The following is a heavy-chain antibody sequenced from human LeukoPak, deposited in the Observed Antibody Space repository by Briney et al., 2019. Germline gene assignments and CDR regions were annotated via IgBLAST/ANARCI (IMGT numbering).Heavy chain of an antibody. D-gene: IGHD6-13*01. CDR3: AKAKDVSITAAGTGDD. J-gene: IGHJ4*02. CDR2: ISGSGGST. V-gene: IGHV3-23*01. CDR1: GFTFSSYA. Sequence: GGSLRPSCAVSGFTFSSYAMSWVRQAPGKGLEWVSGISGSGGSTYYADSVKGRFTISRDNSNNTLYLQMHSLRAEDTAIYYCAKAKDVSITAAGTGDDWGQGTLVTVSS.